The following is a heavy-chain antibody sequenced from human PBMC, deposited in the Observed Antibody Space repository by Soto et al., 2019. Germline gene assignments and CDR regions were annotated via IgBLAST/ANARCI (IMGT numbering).Heavy chain of an antibody. CDR2: IYHSGST. CDR1: GGSISSSNW. D-gene: IGHD2-2*01. Sequence: SETLSLTCAVSGGSISSSNWWSWVRQPPGKELEWIGEIYHSGSTNYNPSLKSRVTISVDKSKNQFSLKLSSVTAADTAVYYCARRPREDNVVVPAGTGGYYFDYWGQGTHVTGS. V-gene: IGHV4-4*02. CDR3: ARRPREDNVVVPAGTGGYYFDY. J-gene: IGHJ4*02.